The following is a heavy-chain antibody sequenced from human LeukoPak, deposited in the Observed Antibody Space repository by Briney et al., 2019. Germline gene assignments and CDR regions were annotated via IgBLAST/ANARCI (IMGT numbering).Heavy chain of an antibody. D-gene: IGHD6-6*01. J-gene: IGHJ6*02. CDR3: ARDFGYSSSSLYYGIDV. CDR1: GASISRGNDY. V-gene: IGHV4-30-4*01. CDR2: IYYSGST. Sequence: SETLSLTCSVSGASISRGNDYWSWIRQPPGKGLEWIGYIYYSGSTNYNPSLKSRVTISVDTSKNQFSLRLSSVTAADTAVYFCARDFGYSSSSLYYGIDVWGQGTAVTVSS.